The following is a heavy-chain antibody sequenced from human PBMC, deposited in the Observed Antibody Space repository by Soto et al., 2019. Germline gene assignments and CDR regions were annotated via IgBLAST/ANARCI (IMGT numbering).Heavy chain of an antibody. V-gene: IGHV1-8*01. CDR1: GYTFTSYD. J-gene: IGHJ4*02. CDR3: ARGNFPWRPFDY. Sequence: ASVKVSCKASGYTFTSYDINWVRQATGQGLEWMGWMNPNSGNTGYAQKFQGRVTMTRNTSISTAYMELSSLRSEDTAVYYCARGNFPWRPFDYWGQRTLVTVSS. CDR2: MNPNSGNT. D-gene: IGHD1-7*01.